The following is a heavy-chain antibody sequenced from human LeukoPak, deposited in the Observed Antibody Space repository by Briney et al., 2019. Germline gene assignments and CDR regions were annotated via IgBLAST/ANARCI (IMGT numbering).Heavy chain of an antibody. CDR3: VKDRGWNTFDY. Sequence: GGSLRLSCAASGFSFSTYWMTWVRQAPGKGLEWVGNIKEDGSVKNYVDSVKGRLTISRDNAKSSLFLQMNNLRVEDTAVYYCVKDRGWNTFDYWGQGILVTVSS. J-gene: IGHJ4*02. V-gene: IGHV3-7*01. CDR1: GFSFSTYW. D-gene: IGHD1/OR15-1a*01. CDR2: IKEDGSVK.